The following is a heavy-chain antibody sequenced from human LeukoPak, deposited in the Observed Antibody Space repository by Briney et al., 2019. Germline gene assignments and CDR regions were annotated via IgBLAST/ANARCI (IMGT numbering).Heavy chain of an antibody. CDR2: INPNSGGT. J-gene: IGHJ4*02. CDR3: ARSSSRVVVVAATPGY. Sequence: ASVKVSCKASGYTFTGYYMHWVRQAPGQGLEWMGWINPNSGGTNYAQKFQGRVTMTRDTSISTAYMELSRLRSDDTAVYYCARSSSRVVVVAATPGYWGQGTLVTVSS. D-gene: IGHD2-15*01. CDR1: GYTFTGYY. V-gene: IGHV1-2*02.